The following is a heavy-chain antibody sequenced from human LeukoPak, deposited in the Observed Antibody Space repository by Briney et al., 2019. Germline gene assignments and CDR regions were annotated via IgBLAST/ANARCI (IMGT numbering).Heavy chain of an antibody. CDR3: ARSGLFDY. Sequence: SETLSLTCTVSGGSISSYYWSWLRQPPGKGLEWIGYIYYSGSTNYNPSLKGRVTISVDTSKNQFSLKLSSVTAADTAVYYCARSGLFDYWGQGTLVTVSS. V-gene: IGHV4-59*01. CDR2: IYYSGST. CDR1: GGSISSYY. J-gene: IGHJ4*02.